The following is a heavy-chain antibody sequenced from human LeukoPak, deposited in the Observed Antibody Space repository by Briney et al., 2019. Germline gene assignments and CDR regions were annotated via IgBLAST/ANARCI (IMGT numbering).Heavy chain of an antibody. CDR3: ARGGGYCSSTSCYDNWFDP. V-gene: IGHV1-8*01. J-gene: IGHJ5*02. CDR2: MNPNSGNT. CDR1: GYTFTSYD. Sequence: ASVKVSCKAPGYTFTSYDINWVRQATGQGLEWMGWMNPNSGNTGYAQKFQGRVTMTRNTSISTAYMELSSLRSEDTAVYYCARGGGYCSSTSCYDNWFDPWGQGTLVTVSS. D-gene: IGHD2-2*01.